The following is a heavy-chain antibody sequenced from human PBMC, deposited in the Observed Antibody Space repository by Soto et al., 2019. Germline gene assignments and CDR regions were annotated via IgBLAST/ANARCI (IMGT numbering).Heavy chain of an antibody. V-gene: IGHV2-70*01. Sequence: SGPTLVNPTQTLTLTCTLSGFSLSTNGMCVSWIRQPPGKALEWLALIDWDDDKYYSTSLKTRLTISKDTSKNQVVLTMTNMDPVDTATYYCARTLSGSYFFDYWGQGTLVTVSS. J-gene: IGHJ4*02. CDR1: GFSLSTNGMC. D-gene: IGHD1-26*01. CDR3: ARTLSGSYFFDY. CDR2: IDWDDDK.